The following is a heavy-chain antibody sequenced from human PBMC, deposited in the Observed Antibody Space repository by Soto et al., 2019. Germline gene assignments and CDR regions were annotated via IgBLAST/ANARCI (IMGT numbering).Heavy chain of an antibody. Sequence: GGSLRLSCAASGFTFSSYAMSWVRQAPGKGLEWVSAISGSGGSTYYADSVKGRFTISRDNSKNTLYLQMNSLRAEDTAVYYCAKDLGIRFLEWLLELDYWGQGTLVTV. CDR2: ISGSGGST. CDR1: GFTFSSYA. V-gene: IGHV3-23*01. J-gene: IGHJ4*02. CDR3: AKDLGIRFLEWLLELDY. D-gene: IGHD3-3*01.